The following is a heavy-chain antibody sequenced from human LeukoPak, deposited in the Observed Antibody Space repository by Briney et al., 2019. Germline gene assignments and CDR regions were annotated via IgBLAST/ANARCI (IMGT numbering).Heavy chain of an antibody. D-gene: IGHD6-13*01. V-gene: IGHV4-4*07. CDR1: GGSITSYC. Sequence: SETLSLTCTVSGGSITSYCWSWIRQPAGKGLEWIGRIYVTESTTYNPSLKSRVTISVDTSKNQFSLKLSSVTAADTAVYYCARDRGSSSWRKNYYYMDVWGKGTTVTISS. CDR2: IYVTEST. J-gene: IGHJ6*03. CDR3: ARDRGSSSWRKNYYYMDV.